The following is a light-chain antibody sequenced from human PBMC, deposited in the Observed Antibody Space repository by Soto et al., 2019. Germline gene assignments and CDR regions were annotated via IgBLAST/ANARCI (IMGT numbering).Light chain of an antibody. J-gene: IGKJ1*01. CDR1: QSVSSS. Sequence: EIVTTQFPGTLSVSPGERANLSCRASQSVSSSLAWYQHKPGQAPRLLIYGASTRATGIPARFSGSGSGTEFTLTISSLQTEDFAVYYCQQCDNWPWTLGQGTKVDIK. CDR3: QQCDNWPWT. V-gene: IGKV3-15*01. CDR2: GAS.